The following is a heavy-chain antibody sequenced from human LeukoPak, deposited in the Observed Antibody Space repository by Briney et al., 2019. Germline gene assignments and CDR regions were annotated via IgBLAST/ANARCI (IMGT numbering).Heavy chain of an antibody. Sequence: SVKVSCKASGGTLSSYAISWVRQAPGQGLEWMGGIIPIFGAANYAQKFQGRVTITTDEFTSTAYMELSSLRSEDTAVYYCARVGIPSSPRSPYYYYYMDVWGKGTTVTVSS. D-gene: IGHD6-13*01. CDR3: ARVGIPSSPRSPYYYYYMDV. V-gene: IGHV1-69*05. CDR1: GGTLSSYA. J-gene: IGHJ6*03. CDR2: IIPIFGAA.